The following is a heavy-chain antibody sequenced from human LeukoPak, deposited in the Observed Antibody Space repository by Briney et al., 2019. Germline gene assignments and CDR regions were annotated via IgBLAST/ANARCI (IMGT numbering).Heavy chain of an antibody. CDR1: GYTFTSYG. J-gene: IGHJ4*02. V-gene: IGHV1-18*01. D-gene: IGHD3-22*01. CDR3: ARAGHYYDSSGYS. Sequence: ASVKVSCKASGYTFTSYGISWVRQAPGQGLEWMGWISAYNGNTNYAQKFQGRVTMTRDTSISTAYMELSRLRSDDTAVYYCARAGHYYDSSGYSWGQGTLVTVSS. CDR2: ISAYNGNT.